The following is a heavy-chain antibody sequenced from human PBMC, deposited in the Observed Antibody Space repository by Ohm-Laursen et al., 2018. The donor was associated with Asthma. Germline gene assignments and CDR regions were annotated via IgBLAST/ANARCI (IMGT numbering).Heavy chain of an antibody. CDR2: ISSSGSTI. Sequence: SLRLSCAASGFTFSDYYMSWIRQAPGKGLEWVSYISSSGSTIYYADSVKGRFTISRDNAKNSLYLQMNSLRAEDTAVYYCARDLEVGASYYYYYGMDVWGQGTTVTVSS. J-gene: IGHJ6*02. D-gene: IGHD1-26*01. CDR3: ARDLEVGASYYYYYGMDV. CDR1: GFTFSDYY. V-gene: IGHV3-11*04.